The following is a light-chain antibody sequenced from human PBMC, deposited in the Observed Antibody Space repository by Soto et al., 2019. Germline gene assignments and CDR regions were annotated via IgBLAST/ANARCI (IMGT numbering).Light chain of an antibody. CDR3: QSYDSSVTLRV. V-gene: IGLV1-40*01. Sequence: QSVLTQPPSVSGAPGQRVTISCTGSSSNIGAGYDVHWYQQLPGTAPKLLIYGNSNRPSGVPDRFSGSKSGTSASLAITGIQADDEADYYRQSYDSSVTLRVFGTGTKLTVL. CDR1: SSNIGAGYD. J-gene: IGLJ1*01. CDR2: GNS.